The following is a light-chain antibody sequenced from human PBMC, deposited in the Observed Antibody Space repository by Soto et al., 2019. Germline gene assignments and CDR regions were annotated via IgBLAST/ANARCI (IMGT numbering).Light chain of an antibody. CDR3: QQYNNWPIT. CDR1: QSVSNN. CDR2: GAS. J-gene: IGKJ5*01. V-gene: IGKV3-15*01. Sequence: IVLPQSPGTLSLSPGERATVSCRASQSVSNNYLAWYQQKPGQAPRLLIYGASTRATGVPARFSGSGSGTEFTLTISSLQSEDFEVYYCQQYNNWPITFGQGTRLEIK.